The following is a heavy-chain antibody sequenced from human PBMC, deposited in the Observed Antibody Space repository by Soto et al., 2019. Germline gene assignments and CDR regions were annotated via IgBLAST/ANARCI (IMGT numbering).Heavy chain of an antibody. J-gene: IGHJ6*02. D-gene: IGHD2-21*01. CDR2: ISYDGSNK. CDR3: AKDREFPYYYSMDV. V-gene: IGHV3-30*18. Sequence: GGSLRLSCAASGFPFSSYGMHWVRQAPGKGLEWVAVISYDGSNKYYADSVKGRFTISRDNSKNTLYLQMNSLRAEDTAVYYCAKDREFPYYYSMDVWGQGTTVTVSS. CDR1: GFPFSSYG.